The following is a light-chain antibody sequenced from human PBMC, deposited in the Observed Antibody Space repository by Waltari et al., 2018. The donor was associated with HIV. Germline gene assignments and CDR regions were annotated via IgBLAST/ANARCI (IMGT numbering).Light chain of an antibody. Sequence: EIVMTQSPATLSVSPGERATLSCRASQSVSTNLAWYQQKRGQAPRLLIHGASTRATGVPARFSGSGSGTEFTLTISSLQSEDFAIYYCQQYNNWPPRTFGQGTKVEIK. CDR3: QQYNNWPPRT. CDR2: GAS. V-gene: IGKV3-15*01. J-gene: IGKJ1*01. CDR1: QSVSTN.